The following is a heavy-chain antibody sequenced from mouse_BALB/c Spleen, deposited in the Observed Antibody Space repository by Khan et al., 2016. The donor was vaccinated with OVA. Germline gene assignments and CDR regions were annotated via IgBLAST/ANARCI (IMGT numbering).Heavy chain of an antibody. J-gene: IGHJ2*01. V-gene: IGHV1-7*01. CDR3: ARDRIDY. CDR1: GYTFTSYW. CDR2: INSTSGYT. Sequence: QVQLQQSGAELAKPGASVKMSCKASGYTFTSYWMHWIKQRPGQGLEWIGYINSTSGYTDYNQKFKDKATLTADKSSSTAYMQLSSLTSDDSAVYYCARDRIDYWGQGTARTVSS.